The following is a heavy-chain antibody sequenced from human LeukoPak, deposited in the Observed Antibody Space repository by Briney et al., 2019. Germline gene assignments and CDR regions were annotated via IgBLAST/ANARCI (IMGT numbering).Heavy chain of an antibody. V-gene: IGHV4-39*01. CDR1: GDSISSSSYY. Sequence: SETLSLTCTVSGDSISSSSYYWGWIRQPPGKGLEWIGSVFYSGSTLYNPSLKSRLTISVDTSNNQFSLKLSSVTAADTAVYYCARGGHPYSSSWSDYWGQGTLVTVSS. CDR3: ARGGHPYSSSWSDY. J-gene: IGHJ4*02. CDR2: VFYSGST. D-gene: IGHD6-13*01.